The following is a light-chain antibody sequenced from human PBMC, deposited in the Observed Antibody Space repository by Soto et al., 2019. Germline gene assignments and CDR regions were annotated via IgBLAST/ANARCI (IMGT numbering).Light chain of an antibody. Sequence: QSVLTQPASVSGSPGQASTISCTGTSSDVGSYNLVSWYQQHPGKAPKLMIYEVSKRPSGVSNRFSGSKSGNTASLTISGLQAEDEADYYCCSYAGSSPHVVFGGGTKLTVL. CDR1: SSDVGSYNL. V-gene: IGLV2-23*02. CDR3: CSYAGSSPHVV. J-gene: IGLJ2*01. CDR2: EVS.